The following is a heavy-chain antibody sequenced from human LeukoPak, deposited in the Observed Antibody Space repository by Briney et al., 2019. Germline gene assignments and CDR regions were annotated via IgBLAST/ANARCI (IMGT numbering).Heavy chain of an antibody. D-gene: IGHD5-18*01. CDR2: IIPILGIA. CDR1: GYTFTGYY. J-gene: IGHJ4*02. Sequence: GASVKVSCKASGYTFTGYYMHWVRQAPGQGLEWMGRIIPILGIANYAQKFQGRVTITADKSTSTAYMELSSLRSEDTAVYYCARDRVDTAMVNVYWGQGTLVTVSS. CDR3: ARDRVDTAMVNVY. V-gene: IGHV1-69*04.